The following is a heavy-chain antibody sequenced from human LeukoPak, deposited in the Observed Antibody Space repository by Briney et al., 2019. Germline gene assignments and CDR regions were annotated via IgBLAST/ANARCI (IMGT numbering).Heavy chain of an antibody. CDR1: GFIFSSYG. J-gene: IGHJ4*02. CDR3: TRHAMAAAGLDFDY. CDR2: ISYEGSNK. D-gene: IGHD6-13*01. V-gene: IGHV3-30*03. Sequence: GRSLRLSCAASGFIFSSYGMHWVRQAPGKGLEWVAIISYEGSNKYYADSVKGRFTISRDNSKNTLYLQMNSLRAEDTAVYYCTRHAMAAAGLDFDYWGQGTLVTVSS.